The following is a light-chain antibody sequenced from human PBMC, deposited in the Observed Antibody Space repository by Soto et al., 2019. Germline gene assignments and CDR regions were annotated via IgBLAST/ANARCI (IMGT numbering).Light chain of an antibody. CDR2: GVS. CDR3: SSYTGTSTYVI. Sequence: QSALTQPASVSGSPGQSITISCTGTSSDVGGYNFVSWYQQYPGKAPKLMIYGVSNRPSGVSNRFSGSKSGNTASLTISGLQAEDDADYYCSSYTGTSTYVIFGGGTMLTVL. CDR1: SSDVGGYNF. J-gene: IGLJ2*01. V-gene: IGLV2-14*01.